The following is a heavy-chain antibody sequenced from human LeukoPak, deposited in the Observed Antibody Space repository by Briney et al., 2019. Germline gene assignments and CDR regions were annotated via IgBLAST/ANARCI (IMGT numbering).Heavy chain of an antibody. J-gene: IGHJ6*03. Sequence: GGSLRLSCPASGFTFSSYEMNWVRQAPGKGLEWVSVIYSGGSTYYADSVKGRFTISRDNSKNTLYLQMNSLRAEDTAVYYCATRRYGSGSYYSAPYYYYMDVWGKGTTVTISS. V-gene: IGHV3-66*01. CDR2: IYSGGST. CDR3: ATRRYGSGSYYSAPYYYYMDV. CDR1: GFTFSSYE. D-gene: IGHD3-10*01.